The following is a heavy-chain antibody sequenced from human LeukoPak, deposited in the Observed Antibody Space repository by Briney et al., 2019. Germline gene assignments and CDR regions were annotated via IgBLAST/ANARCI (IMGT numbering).Heavy chain of an antibody. Sequence: SETLSLTCAVYGGSFSGYYWSWIRQPPGKGLEWIGEINHSGSTNYNPSLKSRVTISVDTSKNQFSLKLSSVTAADTAVYYCARDVVGYCSSTSCYYYYGMDVWGQGTTVTVSS. V-gene: IGHV4-34*01. J-gene: IGHJ6*02. D-gene: IGHD2-2*01. CDR1: GGSFSGYY. CDR3: ARDVVGYCSSTSCYYYYGMDV. CDR2: INHSGST.